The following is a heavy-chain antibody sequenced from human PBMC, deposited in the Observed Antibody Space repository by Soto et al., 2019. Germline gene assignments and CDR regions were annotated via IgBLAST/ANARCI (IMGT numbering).Heavy chain of an antibody. V-gene: IGHV3-7*01. D-gene: IGHD3-22*01. CDR2: IKPDGSEK. J-gene: IGHJ3*02. Sequence: EVQLVESGGGLVQPGGSLRLSCEASAFTLSSYWMSWVRQAPGKGLEWVANIKPDGSEKYYVDSVTGRFTISRDNTQNSLSLQMSALRPEDTDIYYCARDYEVGFDILGQGTLVTVSS. CDR1: AFTLSSYW. CDR3: ARDYEVGFDI.